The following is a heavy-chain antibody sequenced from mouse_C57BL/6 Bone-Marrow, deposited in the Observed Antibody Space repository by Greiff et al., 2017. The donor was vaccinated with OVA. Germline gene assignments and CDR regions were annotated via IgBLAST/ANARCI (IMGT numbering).Heavy chain of an antibody. D-gene: IGHD1-1*01. CDR1: GYAFSSSW. V-gene: IGHV1-82*01. J-gene: IGHJ4*01. CDR3: ARRNWYYGSRDYYAMDY. Sequence: VHLVESGPELVKPGASVKISCKASGYAFSSSWMNWVKQRPGKGLEWIGRIYPGDGDTNYNGKFKGKATLTADKSSSTAYMQLSSLTSEDSAVYFCARRNWYYGSRDYYAMDYWGQGTSVTVSS. CDR2: IYPGDGDT.